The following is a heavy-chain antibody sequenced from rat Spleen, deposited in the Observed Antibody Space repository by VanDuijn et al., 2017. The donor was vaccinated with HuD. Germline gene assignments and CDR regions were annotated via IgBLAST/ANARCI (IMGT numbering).Heavy chain of an antibody. V-gene: IGHV3-3*01. CDR3: ARPSARYASGYSYYFEY. CDR2: INSAGTT. D-gene: IGHD4-3*01. J-gene: IGHJ2*01. Sequence: EVQLQESGPGLVKPSQSLSLTCSVTGHSIANGYRWNWIRRFPGSNLEWMGYINSAGTTVYNPSLTSRISITRDTTRNQFFLQMNSVTTEDTATYYCARPSARYASGYSYYFEYWGQGVMVTVSS. CDR1: GHSIANGYR.